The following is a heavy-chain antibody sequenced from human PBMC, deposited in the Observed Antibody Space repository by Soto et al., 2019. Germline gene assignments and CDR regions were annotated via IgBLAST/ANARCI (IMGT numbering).Heavy chain of an antibody. Sequence: SETLSLTCTVSGGSISSGGYYWSWIRQHPGKGLERIGYIYYSGSTYYNPSLKSRVTISVDTSKNQFSLKLSSVTAADTAVYYCASTLSGRMVRGVTSQMSYYYYYMDVWGKGTTVTVSS. D-gene: IGHD3-10*01. CDR1: GGSISSGGYY. CDR3: ASTLSGRMVRGVTSQMSYYYYYMDV. J-gene: IGHJ6*03. V-gene: IGHV4-31*03. CDR2: IYYSGST.